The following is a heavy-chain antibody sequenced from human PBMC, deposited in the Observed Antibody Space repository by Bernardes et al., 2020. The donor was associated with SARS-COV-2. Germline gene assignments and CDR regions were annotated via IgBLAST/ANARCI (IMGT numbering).Heavy chain of an antibody. D-gene: IGHD2-15*01. Sequence: TLSLTCTVSGGSISSSNYYWGWIRQPPGKGLEWFCSIYSSGNSYYNPSLQCRVSESIDTSKNQFSLRLNSVTAADTAVYYCARGSAAVVSLFMLFFANWYFDLWGRGTLVTVSS. CDR1: GGSISSSNYY. CDR3: ARGSAAVVSLFMLFFANWYFDL. J-gene: IGHJ2*01. V-gene: IGHV4-39*07. CDR2: IYSSGNS.